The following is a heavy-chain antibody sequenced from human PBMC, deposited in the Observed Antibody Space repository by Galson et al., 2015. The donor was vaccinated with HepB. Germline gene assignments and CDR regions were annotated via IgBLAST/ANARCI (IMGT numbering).Heavy chain of an antibody. CDR2: IDPSDSYS. Sequence: QSGAEVKKPGESLRISCKGSGYSFTSYWISWVRQMPGKGLEWMGRIDPSDSYSKNSPAFQGHVTISADKSSSTAYLQWSSLKASDTAMYYCARHDLGAVAGIEVYYYGMDVWGQGTTVTVSS. D-gene: IGHD6-19*01. V-gene: IGHV5-10-1*01. J-gene: IGHJ6*02. CDR1: GYSFTSYW. CDR3: ARHDLGAVAGIEVYYYGMDV.